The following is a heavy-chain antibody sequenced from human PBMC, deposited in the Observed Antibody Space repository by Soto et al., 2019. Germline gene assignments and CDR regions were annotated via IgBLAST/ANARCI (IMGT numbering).Heavy chain of an antibody. J-gene: IGHJ1*01. V-gene: IGHV3-15*01. D-gene: IGHD3-9*01. Sequence: LRLSCAASGFTFSNAWMSWVRQAPGKGLEWVGRIKSKTDGGTTDYAAPVKGRFTISRDDSKNTLYLQMNSLKTEDTAVYYCTTAPLSHLLRYFDWLPQYFQHWGQGTLVTV. CDR2: IKSKTDGGTT. CDR1: GFTFSNAW. CDR3: TTAPLSHLLRYFDWLPQYFQH.